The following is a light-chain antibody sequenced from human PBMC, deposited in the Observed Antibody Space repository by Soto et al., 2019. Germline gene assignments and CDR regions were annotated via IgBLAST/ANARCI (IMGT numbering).Light chain of an antibody. CDR2: DAS. CDR1: SSDVGGYNY. Sequence: QSALTQPASVSGSPGQSITISCTGTSSDVGGYNYVSWYQQHPGKAPKLMIYDASIRPSGVSNRFSGSKSGNTASLTISGLQAEDEADYYCSSYTSSSTLLYVFGTGTKLTVL. CDR3: SSYTSSSTLLYV. J-gene: IGLJ1*01. V-gene: IGLV2-14*01.